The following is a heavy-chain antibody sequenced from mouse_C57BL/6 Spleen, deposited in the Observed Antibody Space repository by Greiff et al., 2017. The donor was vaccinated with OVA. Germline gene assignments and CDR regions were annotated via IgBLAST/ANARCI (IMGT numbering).Heavy chain of an antibody. CDR3: ARTYYSNWYFDV. V-gene: IGHV1-18*01. Sequence: VHVKQSGPELVKPGASVKIPCKASGYTFTDYNMDWVKQSHGKSLEWIGDINPNNGGTIYNQKFKGKATLTVDKSSSTAYMELRSLTSEDTAVYYCARTYYSNWYFDVWGTGTTVTVSS. J-gene: IGHJ1*03. D-gene: IGHD2-5*01. CDR1: GYTFTDYN. CDR2: INPNNGGT.